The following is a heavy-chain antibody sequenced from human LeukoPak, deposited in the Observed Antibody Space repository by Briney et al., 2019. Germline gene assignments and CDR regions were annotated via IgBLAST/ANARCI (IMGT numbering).Heavy chain of an antibody. Sequence: SGTLSLTCAVSGGSISSRNWWSWVRQPPGKGLEWIGEIYHSGSTNYNPSLKTRVTISVDKSKNQFSLKLSSVTAADTAMYYCARASHDYGDYSHFDYWGQGTLVTVSS. CDR3: ARASHDYGDYSHFDY. CDR1: GGSISSRNW. CDR2: IYHSGST. J-gene: IGHJ4*02. D-gene: IGHD4-17*01. V-gene: IGHV4-4*02.